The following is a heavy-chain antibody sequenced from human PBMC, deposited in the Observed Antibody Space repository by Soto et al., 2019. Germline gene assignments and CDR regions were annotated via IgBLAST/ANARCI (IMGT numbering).Heavy chain of an antibody. CDR2: ISAYNGNT. D-gene: IGHD6-13*01. Sequence: EASVKVSCKASGYTFTSYGISWVRQAPGQGLEWMGWISAYNGNTNYAQKLQGRVTMTTDTSTSTAYMELRSLRSDDTAVYYCARTSIVAAGTNYNYWGQGTLVTVSS. V-gene: IGHV1-18*01. CDR1: GYTFTSYG. J-gene: IGHJ4*02. CDR3: ARTSIVAAGTNYNY.